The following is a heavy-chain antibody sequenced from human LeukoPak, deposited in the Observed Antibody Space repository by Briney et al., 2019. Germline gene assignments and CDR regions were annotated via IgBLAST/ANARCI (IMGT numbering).Heavy chain of an antibody. V-gene: IGHV4-30-2*01. CDR2: IYHTGNT. J-gene: IGHJ4*02. D-gene: IGHD6-13*01. CDR1: GGSISSGDYS. Sequence: SQTLSLTCAVSGGSISSGDYSWSWIRQPPGNGLEWIGYIYHTGNTNYNPSPKSRVTISVARSKNQFSLRLSSVTAADTAVYYCARARESMATAGSYFDYWGQGTLVTVSS. CDR3: ARARESMATAGSYFDY.